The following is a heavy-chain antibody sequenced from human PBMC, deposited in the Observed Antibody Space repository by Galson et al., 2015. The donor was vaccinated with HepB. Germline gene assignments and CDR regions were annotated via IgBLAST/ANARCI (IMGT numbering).Heavy chain of an antibody. CDR2: ISWNSGSI. V-gene: IGHV3-9*01. CDR3: AKDIRSDFWSGHFPH. CDR1: GFTFDDYA. D-gene: IGHD3-3*01. J-gene: IGHJ1*01. Sequence: SLRLSCAASGFTFDDYAMHWVRQAPGKGLEWVSGISWNSGSIGYADSVKGRFTISRDNAKNSLYLQMNSLRAEDTALYYCAKDIRSDFWSGHFPHWGQGTLVTVSS.